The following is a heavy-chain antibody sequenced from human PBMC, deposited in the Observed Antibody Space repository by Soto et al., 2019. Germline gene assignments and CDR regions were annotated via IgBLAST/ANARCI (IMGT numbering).Heavy chain of an antibody. J-gene: IGHJ5*02. Sequence: QVQLVQSGAEVKKPGSSVKVSCKASGGTFINYTISWVRQAPGQGLEWMGRIIPILGIANYAQKFKGRVTITADKSTSTAYMELSSLRSEDTAVYYCATELRYFDWLFPNNWFDPWGQGTLVTVSS. D-gene: IGHD3-9*01. CDR3: ATELRYFDWLFPNNWFDP. CDR1: GGTFINYT. V-gene: IGHV1-69*02. CDR2: IIPILGIA.